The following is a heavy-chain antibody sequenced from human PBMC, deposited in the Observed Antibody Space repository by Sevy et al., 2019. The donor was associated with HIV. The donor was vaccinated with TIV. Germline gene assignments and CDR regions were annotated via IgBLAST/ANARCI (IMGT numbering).Heavy chain of an antibody. V-gene: IGHV3-23*01. CDR3: ARRQWLVGGYYFDY. CDR1: GFTFSNAW. CDR2: ISGSGTST. J-gene: IGHJ4*02. Sequence: GGSLRLSCAASGFTFSNAWMNWVRQAPGKGLEWVSAISGSGTSTYYADSVKGRVTISRDNSKNTLYLQVNSLRAEDTALYYCARRQWLVGGYYFDYWGQGTLVTVSS. D-gene: IGHD6-19*01.